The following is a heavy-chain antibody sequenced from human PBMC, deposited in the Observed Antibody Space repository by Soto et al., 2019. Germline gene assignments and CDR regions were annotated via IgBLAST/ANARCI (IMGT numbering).Heavy chain of an antibody. CDR3: ARGASVVLGPEDVHVNQYGMDD. V-gene: IGHV1-46*01. CDR1: GYMFTNYF. CDR2: FNLNFGRT. Sequence: QVQLVQSGAEVKQPGASVKISCTSSGYMFTNYFIHWVRLAPGLGLQWIGIFNLNFGRTGTAQKFQCRVTMTTDTAPSTVSLEKRNLRLQDTGVYFCARGASVVLGPEDVHVNQYGMDDWGQGTTVTVS. D-gene: IGHD2-15*01. J-gene: IGHJ6*02.